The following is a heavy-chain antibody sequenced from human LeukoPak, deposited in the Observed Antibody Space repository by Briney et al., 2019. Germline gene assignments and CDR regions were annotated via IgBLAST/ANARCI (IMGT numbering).Heavy chain of an antibody. CDR1: GYTFTGYY. V-gene: IGHV1-2*06. CDR3: AFSAGRDLGYCSGGSCAFDY. J-gene: IGHJ4*02. Sequence: ASVKVSCKASGYTFTGYYMHWVRQAPGQGLEWMGRINPNSGGTNYAQKFQGRVTMTRDTSISTAYMELSRLRSDDTAVYYYAFSAGRDLGYCSGGSCAFDYWGQGTLVTVSS. D-gene: IGHD2-15*01. CDR2: INPNSGGT.